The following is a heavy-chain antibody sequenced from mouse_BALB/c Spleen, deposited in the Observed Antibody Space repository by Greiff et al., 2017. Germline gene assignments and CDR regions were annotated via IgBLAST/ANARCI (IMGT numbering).Heavy chain of an antibody. CDR1: GYAFTNYL. Sequence: VKLMESGAELVRPGTSVKVSCKASGYAFTNYLIEWVKQRPGQGLEWIGVINPGSGGTNYNEKFKGKATLTADKSSSTAYMQLSSLTSDDSAVYFCARDTIYDGYYWFAYWGQGTLVTVSA. J-gene: IGHJ3*01. CDR2: INPGSGGT. CDR3: ARDTIYDGYYWFAY. D-gene: IGHD2-3*01. V-gene: IGHV1-54*01.